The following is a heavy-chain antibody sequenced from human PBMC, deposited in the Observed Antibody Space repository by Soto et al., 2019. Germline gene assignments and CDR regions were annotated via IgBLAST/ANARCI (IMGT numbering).Heavy chain of an antibody. CDR3: TTDQGDYDFWSGYPTSNYFDY. V-gene: IGHV3-15*01. D-gene: IGHD3-3*01. J-gene: IGHJ4*02. CDR1: GFTFSNAW. Sequence: GGSLRLSCAASGFTFSNAWMSWVRQAPGKGLEWVGRIKSKTDGGTTDYAAPVKGKFTISRDDSKNTLYLQMNSLKTEDTAVYYCTTDQGDYDFWSGYPTSNYFDYWGQGTLVTVSS. CDR2: IKSKTDGGTT.